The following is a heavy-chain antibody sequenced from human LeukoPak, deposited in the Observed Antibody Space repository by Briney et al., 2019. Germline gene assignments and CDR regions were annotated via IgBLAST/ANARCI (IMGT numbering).Heavy chain of an antibody. CDR1: GYSISSGYY. CDR3: AREMTGS. V-gene: IGHV4-38-2*02. J-gene: IGHJ4*02. CDR2: IYHSGST. Sequence: PSETLSLTCTVSGYSISSGYYWGWLRQPPGKGLEWIGNIYHSGSTYYNPSLKSRVTVSVDTSKNQFSLKLSSATAADTAVYYCAREMTGSWGQGTLVTVSS.